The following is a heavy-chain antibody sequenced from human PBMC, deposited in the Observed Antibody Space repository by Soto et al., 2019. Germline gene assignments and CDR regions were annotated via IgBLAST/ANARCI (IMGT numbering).Heavy chain of an antibody. Sequence: SETLSLTCAVYGGPFSGYWWTWIRQSPGKGLEWIGEINQSGTTNYNPSLKSRVTVSVDASKHQFALKLSSVTAADTAIYYCARGSISVAADILKFWGQGSLVTVSS. D-gene: IGHD6-19*01. CDR2: INQSGTT. CDR3: ARGSISVAADILKF. CDR1: GGPFSGYW. V-gene: IGHV4-34*01. J-gene: IGHJ1*01.